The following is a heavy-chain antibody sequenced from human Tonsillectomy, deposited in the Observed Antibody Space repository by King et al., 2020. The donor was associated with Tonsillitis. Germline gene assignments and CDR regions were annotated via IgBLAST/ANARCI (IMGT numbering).Heavy chain of an antibody. D-gene: IGHD6-19*01. V-gene: IGHV3-20*04. CDR2: INRNGGST. Sequence: VQLVESGGGVLRPGGSLRLSCAVSGFTFDDYCMSWVGQAPGKGLEWVSGINRNGGSTVYADSVKGRFTSSRDKAKNSLSLQMNSLRAEDTALYYCARDMVVAGTFDYWGQGTLVTVSS. J-gene: IGHJ4*02. CDR1: GFTFDDYC. CDR3: ARDMVVAGTFDY.